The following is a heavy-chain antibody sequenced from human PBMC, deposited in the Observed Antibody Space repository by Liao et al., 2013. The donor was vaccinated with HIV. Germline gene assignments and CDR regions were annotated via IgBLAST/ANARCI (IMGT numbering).Heavy chain of an antibody. Sequence: QVQLQESGPGLVKPSQTLSLACTVSGGSISSGDYYWTWIRQPPGKGLEWIGYSYYSGSSHYSPSLKTRVTISADTSKNQFSLKLTSVTAADTAVYYCARETYYYDFAGYNKVRYFVLLGPGNPGHRLL. V-gene: IGHV4-30-4*08. CDR3: ARETYYYDFAGYNKVRYFVL. D-gene: IGHD3-22*01. CDR1: GGSISSGDYY. J-gene: IGHJ4*02. CDR2: SYYSGSS.